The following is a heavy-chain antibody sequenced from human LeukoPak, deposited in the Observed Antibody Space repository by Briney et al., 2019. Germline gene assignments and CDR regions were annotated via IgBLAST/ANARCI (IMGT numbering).Heavy chain of an antibody. CDR3: ARVRGGNYQPLNFDY. CDR2: ITSTSGTI. V-gene: IGHV3-48*02. Sequence: GESLRLSCAASGFTFSTYSMNWVRQAPGKGLEWLSYITSTSGTIYYADSLKGRFTISRDNAKNSLYLQMNSLRHEDTAVYYCARVRGGNYQPLNFDYWGQGTLVTVSS. D-gene: IGHD4/OR15-4a*01. J-gene: IGHJ4*02. CDR1: GFTFSTYS.